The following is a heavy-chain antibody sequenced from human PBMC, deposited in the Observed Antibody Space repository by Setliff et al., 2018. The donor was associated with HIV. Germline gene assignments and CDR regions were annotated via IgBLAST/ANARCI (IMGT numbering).Heavy chain of an antibody. Sequence: PSETLSLTCAVSGYSISSGYYWGWIRQPPGKGLEWIGSIYHSGSTYDSPSLKSRVTISVDTSKNQFSLKLSSVTAADTAIYYCARTLSTMVKTDGYYDYYYMDVWGKGTTVTVSS. CDR1: GYSISSGYY. D-gene: IGHD3-10*01. J-gene: IGHJ6*03. CDR2: IYHSGST. V-gene: IGHV4-38-2*01. CDR3: ARTLSTMVKTDGYYDYYYMDV.